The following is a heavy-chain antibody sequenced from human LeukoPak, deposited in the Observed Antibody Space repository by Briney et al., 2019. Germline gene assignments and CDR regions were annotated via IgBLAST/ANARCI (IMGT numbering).Heavy chain of an antibody. Sequence: PGGSLRLSCAASGFTFSSYAMSWVRQAPGKGLEWVSAISGSGGSTYYADSVKGRFTISRDNSKNTLYLQMNSLRAEDTAVYYCATDPKLYSSSWIDYWGQGTLVTVSS. CDR1: GFTFSSYA. CDR3: ATDPKLYSSSWIDY. CDR2: ISGSGGST. D-gene: IGHD6-13*01. V-gene: IGHV3-23*01. J-gene: IGHJ4*02.